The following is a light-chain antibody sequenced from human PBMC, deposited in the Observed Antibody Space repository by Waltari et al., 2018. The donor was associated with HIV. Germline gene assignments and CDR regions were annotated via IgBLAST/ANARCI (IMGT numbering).Light chain of an antibody. CDR1: QSILSRFGNKYF. CDR3: HQYHTTPYT. V-gene: IGKV4-1*01. CDR2: WAS. Sequence: DIVMTQFPESLTVSLGEKATISCKSSQSILSRFGNKYFLAWYQQKPGLPPTSLLYWASTRAAGVPARFSGSDYGTDFTLTISSLRAEDVAVYYCHQYHTTPYTFGQGTKLEI. J-gene: IGKJ2*01.